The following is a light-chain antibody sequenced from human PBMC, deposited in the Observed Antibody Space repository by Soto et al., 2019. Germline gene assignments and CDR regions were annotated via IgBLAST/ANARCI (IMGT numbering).Light chain of an antibody. CDR2: GAS. V-gene: IGKV3-20*01. CDR3: QQCGSSPPT. CDR1: QSVSSSY. J-gene: IGKJ1*01. Sequence: EIVLTQSPGTLSLSPGERATLSCRASQSVSSSYLVWYQQKPGQAPRLLFYGASSRATGVPDRFSGRGSGTYFTLTISRLDPEDFALYYCQQCGSSPPTFGQGTKVEIK.